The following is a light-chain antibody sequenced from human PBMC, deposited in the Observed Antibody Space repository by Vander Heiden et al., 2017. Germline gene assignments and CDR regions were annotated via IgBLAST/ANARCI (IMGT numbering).Light chain of an antibody. J-gene: IGLJ3*02. V-gene: IGLV1-44*01. CDR3: AAWDDSLNGPV. CDR2: SNN. CDR1: SSNIGSNP. Sequence: GQRVTLSCSGSSSNIGSNPVNWYQQLPGTAPKLLIYSNNQRPAGVPDRFSGSKSGTAASLAISGLQAEDEADYYCAAWDDSLNGPVFGGGTKLTVL.